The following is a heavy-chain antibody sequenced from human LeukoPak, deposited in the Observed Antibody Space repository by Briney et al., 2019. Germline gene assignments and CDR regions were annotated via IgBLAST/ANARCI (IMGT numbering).Heavy chain of an antibody. V-gene: IGHV1-69*13. J-gene: IGHJ4*02. D-gene: IGHD3-10*01. CDR3: ARAGDRMVRGVMGFDY. CDR2: IIPIFGTA. CDR1: GGTFSSYA. Sequence: SVKVSCKASGGTFSSYAISWVRQAPGQGLEWMGGIIPIFGTANYAQKFQGRVTITADESTGTAYMELSSLRSEDTAVYYCARAGDRMVRGVMGFDYWGQGTLVTVSS.